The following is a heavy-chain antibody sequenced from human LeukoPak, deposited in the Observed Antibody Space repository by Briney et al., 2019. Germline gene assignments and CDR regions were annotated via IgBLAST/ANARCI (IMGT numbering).Heavy chain of an antibody. J-gene: IGHJ4*02. CDR3: VRDNRSYNFDY. CDR1: GFTFSRYW. V-gene: IGHV3-74*01. Sequence: GGSLRLSCAAYGFTFSRYWMHWVRQAPGKGLVWVSCIKSDGSSTSIADSAKGRFTISRDNAKNTVYLQMNSLRAEDTAVYYCVRDNRSYNFDYWGQGTLVTVSS. D-gene: IGHD1-26*01. CDR2: IKSDGSST.